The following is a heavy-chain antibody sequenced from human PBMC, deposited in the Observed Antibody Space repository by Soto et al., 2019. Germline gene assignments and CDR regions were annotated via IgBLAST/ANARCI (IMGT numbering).Heavy chain of an antibody. D-gene: IGHD2-2*01. V-gene: IGHV3-53*01. J-gene: IGHJ4*02. CDR3: ALRRVAYADF. Sequence: GGSLRLSCAASEFTVTNNEMSWVRQAPGKGLEWVSILYSGGNTYYADSVEGRFTISRDGSKNTLYLHMNSLRAEGTAVYYCALRRVAYADFWGQGTLVTVS. CDR1: EFTVTNNE. CDR2: LYSGGNT.